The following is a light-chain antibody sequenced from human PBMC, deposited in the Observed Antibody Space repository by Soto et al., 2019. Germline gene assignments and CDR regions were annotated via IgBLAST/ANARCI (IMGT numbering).Light chain of an antibody. V-gene: IGKV3-20*01. J-gene: IGKJ1*01. CDR3: QLYSGSPLT. Sequence: EIVLTQSPGTLSLSPGERATLSCRTSQSISHKYLAWYQQKPGQAPRLLIHGVTPRATGIPDRLSGSGSVTDFTLIINTLEPEEFAGYYFQLYSGSPLTFGQGTKVEIK. CDR1: QSISHKY. CDR2: GVT.